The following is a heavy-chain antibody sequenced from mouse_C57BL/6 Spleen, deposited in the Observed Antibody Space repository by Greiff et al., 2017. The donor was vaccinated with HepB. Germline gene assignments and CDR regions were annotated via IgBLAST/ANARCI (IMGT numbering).Heavy chain of an antibody. CDR2: INPNNGGT. CDR1: GYTFTDYN. J-gene: IGHJ1*03. CDR3: ARDTTVVATGYFDV. D-gene: IGHD1-1*01. Sequence: EVQLQQSGPELVKPGASVKMSCKASGYTFTDYNMHWVKQSHGKSLEWIGYINPNNGGTSYNQKFKGKATLTVNKSSSTAYMELRSLTSEESAVYYCARDTTVVATGYFDVWGTGTTVTVAS. V-gene: IGHV1-22*01.